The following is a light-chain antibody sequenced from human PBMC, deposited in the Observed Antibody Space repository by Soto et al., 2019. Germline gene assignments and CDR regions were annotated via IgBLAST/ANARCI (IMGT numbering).Light chain of an antibody. Sequence: DIPMTQSPSSLSASVGDRVTITCRASQSISSHLNWYQQKPGKAPKLLIYGASSLQSGVPSRFSGSGSGTDFTLNISSLQPEDFATYYCQQSYSTPPWTFGQGTKVEIK. V-gene: IGKV1-39*01. J-gene: IGKJ1*01. CDR3: QQSYSTPPWT. CDR2: GAS. CDR1: QSISSH.